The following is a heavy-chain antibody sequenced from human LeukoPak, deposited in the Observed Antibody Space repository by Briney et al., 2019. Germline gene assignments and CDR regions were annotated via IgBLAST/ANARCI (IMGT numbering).Heavy chain of an antibody. Sequence: GGSLRLSCAVSGFTFSDHFLDWVRQAPGKGLEWVGRSRSKAKSYTTEYAASVKGRFTISRDDSKNSLYLQMNSLKTEDTAVYYCVRVGSVAGSDYLDYWGQGTLVTVSS. V-gene: IGHV3-72*01. D-gene: IGHD6-19*01. CDR3: VRVGSVAGSDYLDY. CDR2: SRSKAKSYTT. J-gene: IGHJ4*02. CDR1: GFTFSDHF.